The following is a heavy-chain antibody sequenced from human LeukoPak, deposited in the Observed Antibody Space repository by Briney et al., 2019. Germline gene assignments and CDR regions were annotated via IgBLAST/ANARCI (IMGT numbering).Heavy chain of an antibody. CDR3: ASLMSVDRYSSSWYFYYGMDV. V-gene: IGHV1-46*01. Sequence: ASVKVSCKASGYTFTSYYMHWVRQAPGQGLEWMGIINPSGGSTSYAQKFQGRVTMTRDTSTSTVYMELSSLRSEDTAVYYWASLMSVDRYSSSWYFYYGMDVWGQGTTVTVSS. J-gene: IGHJ6*02. CDR1: GYTFTSYY. D-gene: IGHD6-13*01. CDR2: INPSGGST.